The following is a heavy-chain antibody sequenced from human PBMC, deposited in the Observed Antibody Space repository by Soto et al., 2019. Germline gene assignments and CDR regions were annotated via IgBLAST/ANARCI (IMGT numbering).Heavy chain of an antibody. CDR3: ATRTRLWYYFDY. Sequence: ASVKVSCKVSGYTLTELSMHWVRPAPGKGLEWMGGFDPEGGETIYAQKFQGRVTMTEDTSTDTAYMELSSLRSEDTAVYYCATRTRLWYYFDYWGQGTLVTVSS. J-gene: IGHJ4*02. CDR2: FDPEGGET. V-gene: IGHV1-24*01. D-gene: IGHD2-8*02. CDR1: GYTLTELS.